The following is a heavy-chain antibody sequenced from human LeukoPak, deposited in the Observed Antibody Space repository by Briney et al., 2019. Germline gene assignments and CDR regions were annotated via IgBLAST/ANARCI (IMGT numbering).Heavy chain of an antibody. Sequence: GGSLRLSCAASGFTFSSYSMNWVRQAPGKGLEWVSYISSSSSTIYYADSVKGRFTISRDNAKNSLYLQMNSLRAEDTAVYYCARDRNPVLRYFDWLYSPMDVWGQGTTVTVSS. D-gene: IGHD3-9*01. CDR3: ARDRNPVLRYFDWLYSPMDV. CDR2: ISSSSSTI. J-gene: IGHJ6*02. CDR1: GFTFSSYS. V-gene: IGHV3-48*04.